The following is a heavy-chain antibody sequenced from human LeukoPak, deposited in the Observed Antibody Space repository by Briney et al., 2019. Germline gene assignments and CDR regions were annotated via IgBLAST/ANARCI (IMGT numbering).Heavy chain of an antibody. CDR1: GFTFSSYW. CDR3: ARGQYFSTTYYFDY. J-gene: IGHJ4*02. V-gene: IGHV3-7*03. Sequence: GGSLRLSCAASGFTFSSYWMTWVRQAPGKGLEWVANIKQAGTVKYYVDSVKGRFTISRDNAKNSLFLQMNSLRAEDTAVYFCARGQYFSTTYYFDYWGQGTLVTVSS. CDR2: IKQAGTVK. D-gene: IGHD2/OR15-2a*01.